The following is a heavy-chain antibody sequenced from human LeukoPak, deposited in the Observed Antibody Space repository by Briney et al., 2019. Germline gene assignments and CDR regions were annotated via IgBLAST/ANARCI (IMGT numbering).Heavy chain of an antibody. CDR1: GFTFSSYA. V-gene: IGHV3-23*01. CDR2: ISAGGDST. D-gene: IGHD1-7*01. Sequence: GGSLRLSCAASGFTFSSYAMSWVRQAPGKGLEWVSSISAGGDSTYYADSVKGRFTISRDNSKNTLYLQINSQRAEDTAVHFCARTTAYDFWGQGTLVTVSS. J-gene: IGHJ4*02. CDR3: ARTTAYDF.